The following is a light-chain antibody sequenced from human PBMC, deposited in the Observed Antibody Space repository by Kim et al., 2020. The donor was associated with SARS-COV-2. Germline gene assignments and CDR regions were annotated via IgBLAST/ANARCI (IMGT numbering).Light chain of an antibody. CDR2: ENN. J-gene: IGLJ2*01. CDR3: QSFDANNHAV. Sequence: KTITISCTGSGGSVASYYVQCYQQRPDAAPRVVLFENNQRPSGVPDRFSGSIDSSSNSASLTISGLESEDEADYYCQSFDANNHAVFGGGTQLTVL. CDR1: GGSVASYY. V-gene: IGLV6-57*02.